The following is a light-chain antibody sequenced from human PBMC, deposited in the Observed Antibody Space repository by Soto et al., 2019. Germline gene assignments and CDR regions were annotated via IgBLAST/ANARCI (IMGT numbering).Light chain of an antibody. J-gene: IGKJ4*01. CDR1: QSVSSSY. CDR2: GAS. Sequence: EIVLTQSPGTLSLSPGERATLSCRASQSVSSSYLAWYQQKPGQAPRLLIYGASSRATGRPDRFSGSGSGTDFTLTISRLEPEDFAVYYCQQYGSSPPLTFGGGTKVDIK. CDR3: QQYGSSPPLT. V-gene: IGKV3-20*01.